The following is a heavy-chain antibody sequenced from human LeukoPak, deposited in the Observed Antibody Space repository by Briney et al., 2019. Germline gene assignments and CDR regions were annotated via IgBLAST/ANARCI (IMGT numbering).Heavy chain of an antibody. D-gene: IGHD6-19*01. CDR3: ARDLGTSGWYTFDF. CDR1: GDSFSSNNGA. Sequence: SQTLSLTCAISGDSFSSNNGAWNWVRQSPSRGLEFLGWTYYWSKWYDEYADSVKGRVTISPDTSKSQFSLHVYSVTPEDTAVYYCARDLGTSGWYTFDFWGQGTLVTVSS. V-gene: IGHV6-1*01. CDR2: TYYWSKWYD. J-gene: IGHJ5*01.